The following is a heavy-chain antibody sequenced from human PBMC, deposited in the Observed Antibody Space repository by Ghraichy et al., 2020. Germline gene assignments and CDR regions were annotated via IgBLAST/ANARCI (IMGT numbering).Heavy chain of an antibody. CDR3: ARARNSSGYYHVGY. V-gene: IGHV4-30-4*08. CDR2: IYKSGST. J-gene: IGHJ4*02. CDR1: GDSTSSGDYY. Sequence: SETLSLTCTVSGDSTSSGDYYWGWIRQLPGKGLEWIGYIYKSGSTYYHPSLKSRLTISIDASKNQFSLKLNSVTAADTAVYYCARARNSSGYYHVGYWGQVTLVTVSS. D-gene: IGHD3-22*01.